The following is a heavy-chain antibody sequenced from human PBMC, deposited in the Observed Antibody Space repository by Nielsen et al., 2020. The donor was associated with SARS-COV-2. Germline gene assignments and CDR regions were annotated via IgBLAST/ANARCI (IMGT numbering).Heavy chain of an antibody. V-gene: IGHV3-66*01. J-gene: IGHJ6*02. CDR1: GFSVSSNY. CDR3: VRDNWGRMDV. CDR2: IYSDDSA. D-gene: IGHD7-27*01. Sequence: GESLKISCAASGFSVSSNYMNWVRQAAGKGLEWVSVIYSDDSASYADSVKGRFTVSRDNFKNMLFLQMNSLRAEDTGVYYCVRDNWGRMDVWGQGTTVTVSS.